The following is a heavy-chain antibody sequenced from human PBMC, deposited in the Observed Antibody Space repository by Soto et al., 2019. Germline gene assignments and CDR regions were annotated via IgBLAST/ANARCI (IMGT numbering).Heavy chain of an antibody. D-gene: IGHD3-3*01. J-gene: IGHJ4*02. CDR3: ARGVTLFGVAGFDS. CDR2: VFHSGST. V-gene: IGHV4-4*02. Sequence: SETLSLTCAVSSGSINSDYWWSWVRQSPGKGLAWIGEVFHSGSTNYNPSLRSRVTISVDKSKNQFSLKLTSLTAADTAVYYCARGVTLFGVAGFDSWGQGTLVTVSS. CDR1: SGSINSDYW.